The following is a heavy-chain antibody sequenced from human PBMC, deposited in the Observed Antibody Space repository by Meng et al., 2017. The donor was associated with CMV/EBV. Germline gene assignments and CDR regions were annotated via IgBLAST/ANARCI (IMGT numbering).Heavy chain of an antibody. D-gene: IGHD4-11*01. CDR3: ARSPTYYYYGMDV. Sequence: SETLSLTCTISSGSINDYCWNWIRQPPGKGLEWIGYVHSNKSTNYNPSLKSRVTISVDTSKNQFSLKLSSVTAADTAVYYCARSPTYYYYGMDVWGQGTTVTVSS. CDR1: SGSINDYC. V-gene: IGHV4-59*12. J-gene: IGHJ6*02. CDR2: VHSNKST.